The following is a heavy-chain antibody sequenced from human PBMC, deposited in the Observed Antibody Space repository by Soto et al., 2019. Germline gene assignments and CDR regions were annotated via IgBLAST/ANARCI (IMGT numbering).Heavy chain of an antibody. CDR1: GGTFSSYA. V-gene: IGHV1-69*13. D-gene: IGHD1-26*01. CDR3: AGHIGSYYYYYYGTDV. CDR2: IIPIFGTA. J-gene: IGHJ6*02. Sequence: SVKVSCKASGGTFSSYAISWVRQAPGQGLEWMGGIIPIFGTANYAQKFQGRVTITADESTSTAYMELSSLRSEDTAVYYCAGHIGSYYYYYYGTDVWGQGTTVTVSS.